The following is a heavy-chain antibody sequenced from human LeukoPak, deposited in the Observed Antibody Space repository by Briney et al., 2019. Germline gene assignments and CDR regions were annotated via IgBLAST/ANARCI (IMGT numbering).Heavy chain of an antibody. CDR3: ARGPTANNYYYGMDV. D-gene: IGHD4-17*01. Sequence: PSETLSLTYTVSGGSISSYYWSWIRQPPGKGLEWIGYIYYSGSTNYNPSLKSRVTMSVDTSKKQFSLKLSSVTAADTAVYYCARGPTANNYYYGMDVWGQGTTVTVSS. CDR1: GGSISSYY. V-gene: IGHV4-59*01. CDR2: IYYSGST. J-gene: IGHJ6*02.